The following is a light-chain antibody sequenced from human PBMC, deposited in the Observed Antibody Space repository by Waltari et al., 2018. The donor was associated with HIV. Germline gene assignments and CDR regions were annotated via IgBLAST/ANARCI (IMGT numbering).Light chain of an antibody. CDR3: SSHTITRTLV. J-gene: IGLJ2*01. Sequence: QPVLTPPASLSASPGQSITIPCTGSGLDIGLSALASWYNQLPNMAPQLIIFGVNRRPSGVNSRFSGSKSGDMASLTISGLQAEDEADYYCSSHTITRTLVFGGGTKLTVL. CDR1: GLDIGLSAL. V-gene: IGLV2-14*03. CDR2: GVN.